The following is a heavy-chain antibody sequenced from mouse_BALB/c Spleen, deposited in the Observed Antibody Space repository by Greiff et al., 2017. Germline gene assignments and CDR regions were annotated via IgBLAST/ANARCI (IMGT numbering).Heavy chain of an antibody. CDR2: ISSGGST. Sequence: EVHLVESGGGLVKPGGSLKLSCAASGFTFSSYAMSWVRQTPEKRLEWVASISSGGSTYYPDSVKGRFTISRDNARNILYLQMSSLRSEDTAMYYCARGYYGNLYAMDYWGQGTSVTVSS. V-gene: IGHV5-6-5*01. CDR3: ARGYYGNLYAMDY. D-gene: IGHD2-1*01. J-gene: IGHJ4*01. CDR1: GFTFSSYA.